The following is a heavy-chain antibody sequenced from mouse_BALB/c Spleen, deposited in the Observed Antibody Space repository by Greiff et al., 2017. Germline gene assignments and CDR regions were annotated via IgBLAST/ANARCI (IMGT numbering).Heavy chain of an antibody. CDR1: GFTFSSYT. Sequence: EVKVVESGGGLVQPGGSLKLSCAASGFTFSSYTMSWVRQTPEKRLEWVAYISNGGGSTYYPDTVKGRFTISRDNAKNTLYLQMSSLKSEDTAMYYCARQWDSSAWFAYWGQGTLVTVSA. J-gene: IGHJ3*01. D-gene: IGHD3-2*01. CDR2: ISNGGGST. CDR3: ARQWDSSAWFAY. V-gene: IGHV5-12-2*01.